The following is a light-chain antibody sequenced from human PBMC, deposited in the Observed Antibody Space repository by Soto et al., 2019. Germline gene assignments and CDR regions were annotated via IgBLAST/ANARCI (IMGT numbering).Light chain of an antibody. Sequence: EVVLTQSPGTLSLSPGERATLSCRASQSVSNKYLAWYQQKPGQAPRLLILGSSDRATGIPDRFSGSGSGTDFTPTISRLEPEDFAVYYCQQYGSSPPYTFGQGTKLEIK. CDR3: QQYGSSPPYT. V-gene: IGKV3-20*01. CDR2: GSS. CDR1: QSVSNKY. J-gene: IGKJ2*01.